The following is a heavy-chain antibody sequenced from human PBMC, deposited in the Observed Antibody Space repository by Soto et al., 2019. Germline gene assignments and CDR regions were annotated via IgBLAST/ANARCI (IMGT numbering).Heavy chain of an antibody. Sequence: SETLSLTCTVSGGSISSGDYYWSWIRQPPGKGLEWIGYIYYSGSTYYNPSLKSRVTISVDTSKNQFSLKLSSVTAADTAVYYCARDQRDGYTYYYYYGMDVWGQGTTVTVS. J-gene: IGHJ6*02. CDR3: ARDQRDGYTYYYYYGMDV. CDR2: IYYSGST. CDR1: GGSISSGDYY. D-gene: IGHD5-12*01. V-gene: IGHV4-30-4*01.